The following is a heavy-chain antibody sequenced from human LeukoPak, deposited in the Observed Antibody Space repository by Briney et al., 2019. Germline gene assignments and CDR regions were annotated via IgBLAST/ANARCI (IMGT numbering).Heavy chain of an antibody. CDR1: GGTFSSYA. Sequence: ASVKVSCKASGGTFSSYAISWVRQAPGQGLEWMGWINPNSGGTNYAQKFQGRVTIIADESTNTAYMELSSLRSEDTAVYYCARTYDSSGYYPHDAFDIWGQGTLVTVSS. CDR3: ARTYDSSGYYPHDAFDI. J-gene: IGHJ3*02. V-gene: IGHV1-69*13. D-gene: IGHD3-22*01. CDR2: INPNSGGT.